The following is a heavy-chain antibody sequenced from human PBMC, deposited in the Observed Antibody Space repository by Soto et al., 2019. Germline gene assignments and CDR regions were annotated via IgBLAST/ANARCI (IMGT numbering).Heavy chain of an antibody. CDR1: AFTVSYNY. V-gene: IGHV3-53*01. CDR2: LYSGGGT. CDR3: ARGVSARPDY. J-gene: IGHJ4*01. D-gene: IGHD6-6*01. Sequence: EVQVVESGGGLIQPGGSLRLSCAASAFTVSYNYMSWVRQAPGKGLEWVSVLYSGGGTYYADSVRGRFTISRDNSKNSLYLQMNSLSDEDTAVYYCARGVSARPDYWGHGTLVTVSS.